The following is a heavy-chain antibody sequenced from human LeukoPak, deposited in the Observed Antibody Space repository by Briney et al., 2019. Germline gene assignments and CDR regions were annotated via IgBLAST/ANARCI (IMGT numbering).Heavy chain of an antibody. J-gene: IGHJ4*02. V-gene: IGHV3-74*01. CDR3: LRDLNWSLDQ. CDR2: IKSDGITI. D-gene: IGHD1-20*01. CDR1: GFIFSTYS. Sequence: QPGGSLRLSCAASGFIFSTYSMNWVRQAPGKGLVWVSRIKSDGITITYADSVKGRFTISRDNAKNTLYLQMNSLRAEDTAVYYCLRDLNWSLDQWGQGTLVTVSS.